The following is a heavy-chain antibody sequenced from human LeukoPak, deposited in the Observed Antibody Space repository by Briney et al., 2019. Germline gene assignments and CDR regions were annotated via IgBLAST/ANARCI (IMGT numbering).Heavy chain of an antibody. J-gene: IGHJ4*02. CDR3: ARDLVSYSSSWDQYFDY. D-gene: IGHD6-13*01. V-gene: IGHV3-9*01. CDR1: GFTFDDYA. Sequence: GGSLRLSCAASGFTFDDYAMHWVRQAPGKGLEWVSGISWNSGSTGYADSVKGRFTISRDNAKNSLYLQMNSLRAEDTAVYYCARDLVSYSSSWDQYFDYWGQGTLVTVSS. CDR2: ISWNSGST.